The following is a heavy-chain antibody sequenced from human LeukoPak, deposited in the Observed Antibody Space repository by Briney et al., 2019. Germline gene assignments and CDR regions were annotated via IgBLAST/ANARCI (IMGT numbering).Heavy chain of an antibody. J-gene: IGHJ4*02. CDR1: GFTFSSYA. V-gene: IGHV3-23*01. Sequence: GGSLRLSCAASGFTFSSYAMSWVRQAPGKGLEWVSAISGSGGSTYYADSVKGRFTISRDNSKNTLYLQMNSLRAEDTAVSYCAAPDYDILTGYSVDFDYWGQGTLVTVSS. CDR3: AAPDYDILTGYSVDFDY. CDR2: ISGSGGST. D-gene: IGHD3-9*01.